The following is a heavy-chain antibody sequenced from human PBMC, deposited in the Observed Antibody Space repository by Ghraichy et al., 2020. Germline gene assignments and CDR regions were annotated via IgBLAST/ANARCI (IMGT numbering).Heavy chain of an antibody. J-gene: IGHJ2*01. Sequence: ASVKVACKASGYTFTDYYMQWVRQAPGQGLEWMGRINPNTGTTTYEQKFLGRVTMTTDTSIDTVYLELSRLRSDDTALYYCARDRVGYWDSDYFDVWGRGTLVTVSS. D-gene: IGHD2-8*02. CDR3: ARDRVGYWDSDYFDV. CDR2: INPNTGTT. V-gene: IGHV1-2*06. CDR1: GYTFTDYY.